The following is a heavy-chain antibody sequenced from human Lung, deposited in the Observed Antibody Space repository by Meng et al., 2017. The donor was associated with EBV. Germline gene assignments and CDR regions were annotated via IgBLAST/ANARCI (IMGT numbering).Heavy chain of an antibody. CDR1: VGSIRFGDW. J-gene: IGHJ4*02. CDR2: IHHSGRT. V-gene: IGHV4-4*02. D-gene: IGHD2-21*01. CDR3: ARDSHSAYSLGY. Sequence: VQLQESGQGLVKPSTTLSLTCTVSVGSIRFGDWWSWVRQSPGKGLEWIGEIHHSGRTNYNPSLKSRITMSLDKPKNQFSLKLSSVTAADTAVYYCARDSHSAYSLGYWGQGTLVTVSS.